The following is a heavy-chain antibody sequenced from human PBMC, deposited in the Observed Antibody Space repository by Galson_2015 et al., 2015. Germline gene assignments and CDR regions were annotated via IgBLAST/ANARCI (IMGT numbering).Heavy chain of an antibody. CDR2: ISWNGGSI. V-gene: IGHV3-9*01. CDR1: GFNFDDYA. D-gene: IGHD6-19*01. Sequence: SLRLSCAASGFNFDDYAMHWVRQAPGKGLEWVSRISWNGGSIGYADSVKGRFAISRDNAKNSLYLQMNSLRAEDTALYYCAKDIGEGAAVTGVHYWGQGTLVTVSS. CDR3: AKDIGEGAAVTGVHY. J-gene: IGHJ4*02.